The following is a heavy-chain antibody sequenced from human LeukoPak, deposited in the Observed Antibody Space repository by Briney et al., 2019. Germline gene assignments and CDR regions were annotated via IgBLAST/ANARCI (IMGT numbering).Heavy chain of an antibody. V-gene: IGHV3-48*03. Sequence: GGSLRLSCAASGFTLSSYEMNWVRQAPGKGLEWVSYISSSGSTIYYADSVKGRFTIYRDNAKNSLYLQMNSLRAEDTAVYYCARETGENAFDIWGQGTMVTVSS. D-gene: IGHD7-27*01. CDR2: ISSSGSTI. J-gene: IGHJ3*02. CDR3: ARETGENAFDI. CDR1: GFTLSSYE.